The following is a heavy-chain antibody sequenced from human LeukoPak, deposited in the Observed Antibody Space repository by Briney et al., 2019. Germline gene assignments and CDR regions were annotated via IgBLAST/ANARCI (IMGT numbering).Heavy chain of an antibody. CDR3: ARSDAYCSGGSCYGYFQH. D-gene: IGHD2-15*01. J-gene: IGHJ1*01. CDR2: INAGNGNT. V-gene: IGHV1-3*01. CDR1: GYTFTSYA. Sequence: ASVKVSCKASGYTFTSYAMHWVRQAPGQRLEWMGWINAGNGNTKYSQKFQGRVTITRDTSASTAYMELSRLRSDDTAVYYCARSDAYCSGGSCYGYFQHWGQGTLVTVSS.